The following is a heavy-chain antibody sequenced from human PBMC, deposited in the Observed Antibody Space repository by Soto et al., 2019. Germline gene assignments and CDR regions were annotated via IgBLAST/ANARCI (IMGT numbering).Heavy chain of an antibody. J-gene: IGHJ5*02. V-gene: IGHV4-34*01. CDR3: ARSRKDIVVVVSATPDLAVFAP. D-gene: IGHD2-15*01. CDR1: GGSFSGYY. Sequence: QVQLQQWGAGLLKPSETLSLTCAVYGGSFSGYYWSWIRQPPGKGLEWIGEINHSGSTNYNPSLKRRVTTSVPTYKNQSGLKRSSVTAADTAVYYCARSRKDIVVVVSATPDLAVFAPWGQGTLVTVSS. CDR2: INHSGST.